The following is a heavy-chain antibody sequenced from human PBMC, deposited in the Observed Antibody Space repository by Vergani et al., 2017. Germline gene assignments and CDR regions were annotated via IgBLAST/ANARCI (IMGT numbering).Heavy chain of an antibody. CDR1: GFSLSTSGVG. CDR3: AHSSVWGIEAAISNYYMDV. V-gene: IGHV2-5*02. D-gene: IGHD6-13*01. Sequence: QITLKESGPTLVKPTQTLTLTCTFSGFSLSTSGVGVGWIRQPPGKALEWLARIYWDDDKRCSPSLKSRLTITKDTSKNQVVLTMTNMDTVDTATYYCAHSSVWGIEAAISNYYMDVWGKGTTVTVSS. J-gene: IGHJ6*03. CDR2: IYWDDDK.